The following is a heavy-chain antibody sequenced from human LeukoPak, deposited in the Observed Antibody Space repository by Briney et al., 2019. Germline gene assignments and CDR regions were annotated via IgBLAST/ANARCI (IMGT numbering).Heavy chain of an antibody. CDR2: ISWNSGSI. J-gene: IGHJ4*02. Sequence: GGSLRLSCAASGFTFDDYAMHWVRQAPGKGLEWVSGISWNSGSIGYADSVKGRFTISRDNAKNSLYLQMNSLRAEDMALYYCARRAGAYSHPYDYWGQGTLVTVSS. CDR1: GFTFDDYA. V-gene: IGHV3-9*03. CDR3: ARRAGAYSHPYDY. D-gene: IGHD4/OR15-4a*01.